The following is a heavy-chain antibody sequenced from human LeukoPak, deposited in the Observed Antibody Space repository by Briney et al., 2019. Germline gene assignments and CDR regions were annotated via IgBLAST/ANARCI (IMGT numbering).Heavy chain of an antibody. V-gene: IGHV1-69*13. CDR2: IIPIFGTA. J-gene: IGHJ3*02. CDR1: GGTFSSYA. D-gene: IGHD2-15*01. Sequence: ASVKVSCKASGGTFSSYAISWVRQAPGQGLEWMGGIIPIFGTANYAQKFQGRVTITADESTSTAYMKLSSLRSEDTAVYYCARPRVVAATVDAFDIWGQGTMVTVSS. CDR3: ARPRVVAATVDAFDI.